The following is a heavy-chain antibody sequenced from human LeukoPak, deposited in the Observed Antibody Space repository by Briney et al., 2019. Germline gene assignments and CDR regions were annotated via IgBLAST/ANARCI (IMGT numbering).Heavy chain of an antibody. Sequence: SETLSLTCTVSGGSISSYYWSWIRQPPGKGLEWIGYIYYSGSTNYNPSLKSRVTISVDTSKNQFSLKLSSVTAADTAVYYCASHEPPYYDSSGYSAFDIWGQGTMVTVSS. CDR1: GGSISSYY. V-gene: IGHV4-59*01. CDR2: IYYSGST. D-gene: IGHD3-22*01. J-gene: IGHJ3*02. CDR3: ASHEPPYYDSSGYSAFDI.